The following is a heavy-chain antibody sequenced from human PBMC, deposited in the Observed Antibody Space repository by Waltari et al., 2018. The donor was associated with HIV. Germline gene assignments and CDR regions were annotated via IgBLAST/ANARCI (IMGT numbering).Heavy chain of an antibody. V-gene: IGHV1-69-2*01. CDR1: GYKFTGYY. D-gene: IGHD2-2*03. Sequence: QSGTQVVKPRTDVTVACRVSGYKFTGYYLHWVKKAASKSFEWMGRIDPETGETVYGDQFQTRVTISVESSLKTSFLKVRNLTTDDSAEYSCLSDVGFWGQGSQVIVSS. J-gene: IGHJ4*02. CDR2: IDPETGET. CDR3: LSDVGF.